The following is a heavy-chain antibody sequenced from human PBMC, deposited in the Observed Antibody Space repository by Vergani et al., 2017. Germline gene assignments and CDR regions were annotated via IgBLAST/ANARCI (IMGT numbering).Heavy chain of an antibody. V-gene: IGHV3-23*01. J-gene: IGHJ3*02. D-gene: IGHD5-24*01. CDR2: ISGSGGST. CDR3: ARVGRAGNYAFDI. Sequence: EVQLLESGGGLVQPGGSLRLSCAASGFTFSIYAMSWVRQAPGKGLEWVSSISGSGGSTSYADSVKGRFTISRDNSKNTLYLQMNSLRAEDTAVYYCARVGRAGNYAFDIWGQGTMVTVSS. CDR1: GFTFSIYA.